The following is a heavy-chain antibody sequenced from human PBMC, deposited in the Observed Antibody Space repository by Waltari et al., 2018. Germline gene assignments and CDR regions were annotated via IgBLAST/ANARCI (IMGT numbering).Heavy chain of an antibody. D-gene: IGHD2-8*01. CDR3: ARVSDAYYYGMDV. J-gene: IGHJ6*02. CDR2: IYSGGST. Sequence: EVQLVESGGGLIQPGGSLRLSCAASGFTVSSNYMSWVRQAPGKGLEWVSVIYSGGSTYYADSVKGRFTISRDNSKNTLYLQMNSLRAEDTAVYYCARVSDAYYYGMDVWGQGTTVTVSS. V-gene: IGHV3-53*01. CDR1: GFTVSSNY.